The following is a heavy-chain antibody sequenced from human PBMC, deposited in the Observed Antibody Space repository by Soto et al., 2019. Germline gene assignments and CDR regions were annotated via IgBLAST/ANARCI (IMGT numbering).Heavy chain of an antibody. Sequence: GESLKISCKGSGYSFTSYWISWVRQMPGKGLEWMGRIDPSDSYTNYSPSFQGHVTISADKSISTAYLQWSSLKASDTAMYYCASSSYSSSSWGWFDPWGQGTLVTVSS. CDR3: ASSSYSSSSWGWFDP. D-gene: IGHD6-6*01. CDR1: GYSFTSYW. V-gene: IGHV5-10-1*01. J-gene: IGHJ5*02. CDR2: IDPSDSYT.